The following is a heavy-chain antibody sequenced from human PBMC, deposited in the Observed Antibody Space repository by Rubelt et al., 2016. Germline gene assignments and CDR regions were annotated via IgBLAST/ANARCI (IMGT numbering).Heavy chain of an antibody. CDR2: MSAYHGNT. CDR3: ARDQLALYAFDI. J-gene: IGHJ3*02. CDR1: GYTFTSYG. V-gene: IGHV1-18*01. D-gene: IGHD1-1*01. Sequence: QLQLVQSGAEVKKPGASVKVSCKASGYTFTSYGISWVRQAPGQGLALMGWMSAYHGNTNDAQKLQGRGTRTTDTATRTAYMERRNLRSDDTAVYFCARDQLALYAFDIWGQGTMVTVSS.